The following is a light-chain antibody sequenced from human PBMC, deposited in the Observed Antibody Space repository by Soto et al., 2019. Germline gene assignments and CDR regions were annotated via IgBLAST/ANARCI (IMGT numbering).Light chain of an antibody. CDR2: LCS. V-gene: IGKV2-28*01. Sequence: DIVMTQSPLSLPVTPGAPASISCSSRPSLLHSNGYTSVDWYLQRPGQSPQLLLYLCSLRPSGVPDMCMGRASGTDFTLKISRVEAEYVGVYYCMQVLNTSHTFGQGTKLEIK. CDR3: MQVLNTSHT. J-gene: IGKJ2*01. CDR1: PSLLHSNGYTS.